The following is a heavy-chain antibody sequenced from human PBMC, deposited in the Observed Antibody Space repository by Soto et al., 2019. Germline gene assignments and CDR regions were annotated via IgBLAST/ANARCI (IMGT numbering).Heavy chain of an antibody. Sequence: PGGSLRLSCAASGFTFSNAWMSWVRQAPGKGLEWVGRIKSKTDGGTTDYAAPVKGRFTISRDDSKNTLYLQMNSLKTEDTAVYYCTTDHGYCSGGSCQYYYYGMDVLRQGTTVTVSS. CDR2: IKSKTDGGTT. V-gene: IGHV3-15*01. CDR3: TTDHGYCSGGSCQYYYYGMDV. CDR1: GFTFSNAW. J-gene: IGHJ6*02. D-gene: IGHD2-15*01.